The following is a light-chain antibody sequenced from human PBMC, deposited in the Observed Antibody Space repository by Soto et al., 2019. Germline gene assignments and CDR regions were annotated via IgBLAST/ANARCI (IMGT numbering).Light chain of an antibody. J-gene: IGKJ4*01. CDR2: KAS. CDR1: QVISSW. Sequence: DIQMTQSPSSVSASVGDTVTVSFRASQVISSWLAWYQQKPGRAPNLLIYKASTLQTGVPSRFSGSGSGTDFTLPITNLQPEDFATYYCHQASSFPLSFGGGTKVDIK. V-gene: IGKV1-12*01. CDR3: HQASSFPLS.